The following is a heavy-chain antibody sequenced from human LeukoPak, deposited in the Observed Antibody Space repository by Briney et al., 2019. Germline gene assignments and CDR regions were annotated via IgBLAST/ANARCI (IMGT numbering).Heavy chain of an antibody. CDR3: ARDRYALGY. CDR1: GGSISPYY. J-gene: IGHJ4*02. V-gene: IGHV4-59*01. CDR2: IYYSGST. Sequence: SETLSHTRTVSGGSISPYYWSWIRQPPRKRLEWIGYIYYSGSTNYNPSLKSRATISVDTSKHQFSLKLSSVTAADTGVYFCARDRYALGYWGQGTLVTVSS. D-gene: IGHD3-16*01.